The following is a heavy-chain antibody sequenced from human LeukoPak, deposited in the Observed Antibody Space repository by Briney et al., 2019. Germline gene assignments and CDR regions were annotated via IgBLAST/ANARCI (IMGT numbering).Heavy chain of an antibody. CDR1: AFTFSNYW. CDR2: IKEDGSEI. V-gene: IGHV3-7*01. Sequence: PGGSLRLSCAASAFTFSNYWMSWVRQAPGKGLEWVANIKEDGSEINYVDSVKGRFTISRDNAKNSLHLQMNSLRVDDTAVYYCARDRGSSTFDYWGQGTLVTVSS. D-gene: IGHD3-10*01. CDR3: ARDRGSSTFDY. J-gene: IGHJ4*02.